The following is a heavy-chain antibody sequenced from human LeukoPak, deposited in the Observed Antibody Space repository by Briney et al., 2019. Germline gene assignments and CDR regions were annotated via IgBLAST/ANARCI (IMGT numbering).Heavy chain of an antibody. Sequence: PSETLSLTCTVSGGSISSGGYYWSWIRQPPGKGLEWIGYIYHSGSTYYNPSLKSRVTISVDTSKNQFSLKLSSVTAADTAVYYCAGSGEMVRGVTSWFDPWGQGTLVTVSS. D-gene: IGHD3-10*01. J-gene: IGHJ5*02. CDR2: IYHSGST. CDR3: AGSGEMVRGVTSWFDP. V-gene: IGHV4-30-2*02. CDR1: GGSISSGGYY.